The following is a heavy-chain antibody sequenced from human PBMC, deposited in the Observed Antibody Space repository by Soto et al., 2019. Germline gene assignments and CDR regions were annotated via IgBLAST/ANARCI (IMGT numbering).Heavy chain of an antibody. V-gene: IGHV1-69*01. D-gene: IGHD2-15*01. CDR1: GGTFSSYA. CDR3: GGGVVVVVAATISYYYYYGMDV. CDR2: IIPIFGTA. Sequence: QVQLVQSGAEVKKPGSSVKVSCKASGGTFSSYAISWVRQAPGQGLEWMGGIIPIFGTANYAQKFQGGVTISADESPSTADMELSSLRSEETAVYYCGGGVVVVVAATISYYYYYGMDVWGQGTTVTVSS. J-gene: IGHJ6*02.